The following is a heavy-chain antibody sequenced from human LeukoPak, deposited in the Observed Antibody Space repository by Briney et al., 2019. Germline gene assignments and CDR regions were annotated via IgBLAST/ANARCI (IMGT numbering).Heavy chain of an antibody. Sequence: SVKVSCKASGGTFSSYAISWVRQAPGQGLEWMGGIIPIFGTAKYAQKFQGRVTITTDESTSTAYMELSSLRSADTAVYYCARVKDAYKTNYHFYYYMDDWGKGTTVTVSS. J-gene: IGHJ6*03. CDR1: GGTFSSYA. CDR2: IIPIFGTA. D-gene: IGHD5-24*01. V-gene: IGHV1-69*05. CDR3: ARVKDAYKTNYHFYYYMDD.